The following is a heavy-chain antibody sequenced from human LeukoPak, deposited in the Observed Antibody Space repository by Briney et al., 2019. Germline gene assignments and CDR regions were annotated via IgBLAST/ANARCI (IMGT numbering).Heavy chain of an antibody. Sequence: PSETLSLTCTVSGGSISTYYWSWIRQPAGTGLEWIGRMYGSGSNNYNPSLKSRVIMSVDTSKNQISLNLTSVTAEDTAVYYCARDSQRGTAMVDYWGQGTLVTVSS. V-gene: IGHV4-4*07. CDR3: ARDSQRGTAMVDY. CDR1: GGSISTYY. D-gene: IGHD5-18*01. J-gene: IGHJ4*02. CDR2: MYGSGSN.